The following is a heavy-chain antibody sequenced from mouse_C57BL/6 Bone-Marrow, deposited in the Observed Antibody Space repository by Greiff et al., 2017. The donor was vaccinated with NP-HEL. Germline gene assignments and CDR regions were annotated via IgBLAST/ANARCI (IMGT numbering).Heavy chain of an antibody. CDR3: TTHYYGSSHYYAMDY. J-gene: IGHJ4*01. Sequence: VQLQQSGAELVRPGASVKLSCTASGFNIKDDYMHWVKQRPEQGLEWIGWIDPENGDTEYASKFQGKATITADTSSNTAYLQLSSLTSEDTAVYYCTTHYYGSSHYYAMDYWGQGTSVTVSS. D-gene: IGHD1-1*01. V-gene: IGHV14-4*01. CDR2: IDPENGDT. CDR1: GFNIKDDY.